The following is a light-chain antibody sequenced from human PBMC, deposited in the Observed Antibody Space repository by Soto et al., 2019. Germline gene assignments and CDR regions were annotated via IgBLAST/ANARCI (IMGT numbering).Light chain of an antibody. CDR3: MQPLENFRT. CDR1: ARLLHKNGYNY. J-gene: IGKJ1*01. CDR2: LGS. V-gene: IGKV2-28*01. Sequence: IVMTQSPLSLSVTPGEAASISCMSSARLLHKNGYNYVDWYMQKPGQSPQLLISLGSNRASGVPDRFSGSGSDTYFTLEISRVEAADVGVYYCMQPLENFRTFGQGTKVEIK.